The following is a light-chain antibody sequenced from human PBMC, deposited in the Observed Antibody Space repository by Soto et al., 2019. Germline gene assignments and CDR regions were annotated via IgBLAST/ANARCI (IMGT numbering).Light chain of an antibody. J-gene: IGLJ2*01. CDR3: SSYAGSNNFWV. Sequence: QSALTQPPSASGSPGQSVTISCTGTSSDVGSYNYVSWYQEYPGKAPKLMIYEVSKRPSGVPGRFSGSKSGNTASLTVSGLQPEDEADYYCSSYAGSNNFWVFGGGTKLTVL. CDR1: SSDVGSYNY. CDR2: EVS. V-gene: IGLV2-8*01.